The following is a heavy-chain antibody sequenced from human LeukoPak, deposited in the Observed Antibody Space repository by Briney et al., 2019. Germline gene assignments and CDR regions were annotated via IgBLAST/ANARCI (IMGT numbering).Heavy chain of an antibody. D-gene: IGHD6-13*01. CDR1: GYTFIGYY. CDR3: ATYSAAGRTYYFDY. J-gene: IGHJ4*02. CDR2: INPNSGGT. Sequence: ASVKVSCKASGYTFIGYYMHWVRQAPGQGLEWMGWINPNSGGTNFAQKFQGRGTMTTDTAISTAYMELSSLRSDDTAVYYCATYSAAGRTYYFDYWGQGALVTVSS. V-gene: IGHV1-2*02.